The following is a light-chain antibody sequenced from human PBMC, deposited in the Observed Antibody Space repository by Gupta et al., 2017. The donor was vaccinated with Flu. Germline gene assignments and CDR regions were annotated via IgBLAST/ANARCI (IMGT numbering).Light chain of an antibody. J-gene: IGLJ1*01. Sequence: QSAPTQPRSVSGSPGQSVTISCTGSSNDVGGSKRVSWYQQRPGKAPKLILYDVTERPSGVPDRFSGSKSGNTASLTISGLQADDEADYYCSSHAGRVTWVFGTGTTVTVL. V-gene: IGLV2-11*01. CDR2: DVT. CDR1: SNDVGGSKR. CDR3: SSHAGRVTWV.